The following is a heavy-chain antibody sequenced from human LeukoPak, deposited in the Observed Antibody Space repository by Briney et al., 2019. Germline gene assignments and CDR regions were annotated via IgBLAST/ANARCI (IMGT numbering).Heavy chain of an antibody. V-gene: IGHV3-7*01. J-gene: IGHJ6*03. CDR3: ASYSYGTEGYMDV. CDR1: GFTFSSYW. CDR2: IKQDGSEK. Sequence: GGSLRLSCAASGFTFSSYWMSWVRQAPGKGLEWVANIKQDGSEKYYVDSVKGRFTISRDNAKNSLYLQMNSLRAEDTAVYYCASYSYGTEGYMDVWGKGTTVTVSS. D-gene: IGHD5-18*01.